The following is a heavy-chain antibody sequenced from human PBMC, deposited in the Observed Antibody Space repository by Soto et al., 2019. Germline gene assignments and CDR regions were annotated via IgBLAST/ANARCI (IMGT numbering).Heavy chain of an antibody. CDR3: ARGRIAALLNWFDP. J-gene: IGHJ5*02. Sequence: TSETLSLTCAVYGGSFSGYYWSWIRQPPGKGLEWIGEINHSGSTNYNPSLKSRVTISVDTSKNQFSLKLSSVTAADTAVYYCARGRIAALLNWFDPWGQGTLVTVSS. D-gene: IGHD6-6*01. V-gene: IGHV4-34*01. CDR1: GGSFSGYY. CDR2: INHSGST.